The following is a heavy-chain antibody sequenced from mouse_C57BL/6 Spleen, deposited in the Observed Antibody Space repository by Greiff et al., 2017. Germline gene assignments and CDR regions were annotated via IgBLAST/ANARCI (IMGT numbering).Heavy chain of an antibody. V-gene: IGHV1-53*01. CDR1: GYTFTSYW. J-gene: IGHJ1*03. D-gene: IGHD1-1*01. Sequence: QVQLQQPGTELVKPGASVKLSCKASGYTFTSYWMHWVKQRPGQGLEWIGNINPSNGGTNYNEKFKSKATLTVDKSSTTAYLQLSSLTTEYSAVYDCASAQKYYGSSWYFDVWGTGTTVTVSS. CDR3: ASAQKYYGSSWYFDV. CDR2: INPSNGGT.